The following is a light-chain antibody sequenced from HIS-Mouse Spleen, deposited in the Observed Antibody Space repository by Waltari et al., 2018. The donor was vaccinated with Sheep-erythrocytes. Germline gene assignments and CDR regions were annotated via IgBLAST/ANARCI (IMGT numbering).Light chain of an antibody. CDR3: CSYAGSSTYVV. J-gene: IGLJ2*01. Sequence: QSALTQPASVSGSPGQSITISCTGTSSDVGSYNLVSWYQQHPGKAPKLMIYEGRKRPSGVTNRFSGSKSGNTASLTISGLQAEDDADYYCCSYAGSSTYVVFGGGTKLTVL. V-gene: IGLV2-23*01. CDR2: EGR. CDR1: SSDVGSYNL.